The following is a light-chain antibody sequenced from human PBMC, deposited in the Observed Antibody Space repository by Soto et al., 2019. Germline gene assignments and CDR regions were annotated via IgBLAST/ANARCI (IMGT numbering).Light chain of an antibody. Sequence: QSVLTQPASVSGSPGESITISCTGTGSDVGGYRYVSWYQQHPGKAPKLMIYDVSNRPSGVSDRFSGSKSGNTASLTISGLQSEDEADYYCDSYTSSNSYVFGTGTKVTVL. CDR3: DSYTSSNSYV. V-gene: IGLV2-14*01. CDR2: DVS. J-gene: IGLJ1*01. CDR1: GSDVGGYRY.